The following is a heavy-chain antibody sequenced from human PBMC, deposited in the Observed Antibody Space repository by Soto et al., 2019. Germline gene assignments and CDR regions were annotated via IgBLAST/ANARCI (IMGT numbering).Heavy chain of an antibody. CDR2: LYYSGRT. Sequence: QVQLQESGPGLVKPSQTLSLTCTLSGGSISSGDYYWSWIRHPPGKGLEWIGNLYYSGRTNYNPSLNSRLNISLDTSNNHFFLKLTSVTAADTAVYYCARMGLHLGELSRNWFDPWGQGTLVTVSS. D-gene: IGHD3-16*02. J-gene: IGHJ5*02. CDR1: GGSISSGDYY. V-gene: IGHV4-31*03. CDR3: ARMGLHLGELSRNWFDP.